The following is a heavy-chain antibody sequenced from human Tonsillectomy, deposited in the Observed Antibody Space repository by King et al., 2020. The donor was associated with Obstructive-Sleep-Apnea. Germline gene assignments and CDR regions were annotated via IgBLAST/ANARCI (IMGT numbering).Heavy chain of an antibody. J-gene: IGHJ4*02. D-gene: IGHD6-19*01. Sequence: VQVVESGGGLVQPGRSLRLSCVASGFTFDDYTMHWVRQAPGEGLEGGSVICWNGGSIGYVDSVKGRFTISRDTVKKSLYLQMNSLRVEDTALYYCAKDKDSSGWYADYWGQGTLVTVSS. CDR2: ICWNGGSI. CDR1: GFTFDDYT. CDR3: AKDKDSSGWYADY. V-gene: IGHV3-9*01.